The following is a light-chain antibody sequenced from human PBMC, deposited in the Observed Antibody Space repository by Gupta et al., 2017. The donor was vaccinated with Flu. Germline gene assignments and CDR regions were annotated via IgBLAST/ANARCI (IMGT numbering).Light chain of an antibody. J-gene: IGKJ1*01. V-gene: IGKV1-39*01. CDR1: QTISSY. CDR2: AAS. Sequence: PSALSASVGDRVTITCRASQTISSYVNWFQQKPGKAPKLLIYAASSLQSGVPSRFSGSRSGTDFTLTISSLHPEDFATYYCQQSENTPHTFGQGTKVEI. CDR3: QQSENTPHT.